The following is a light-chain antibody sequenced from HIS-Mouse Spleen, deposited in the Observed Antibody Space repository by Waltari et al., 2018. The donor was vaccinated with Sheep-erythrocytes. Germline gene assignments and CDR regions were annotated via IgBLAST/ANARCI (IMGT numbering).Light chain of an antibody. Sequence: DIHLTQSPSSVSASVVDRVTITCRPSQGMSTWLACYQQKPGKAPKHLIYAASSLQSGVPSTFSGSGSGKEFTINISSLQRSDFATYSCQQTNSFPLTPGQGPRLEI. CDR1: QGMSTW. CDR2: AAS. CDR3: QQTNSFPLT. V-gene: IGKV1-12*01. J-gene: IGKJ5*01.